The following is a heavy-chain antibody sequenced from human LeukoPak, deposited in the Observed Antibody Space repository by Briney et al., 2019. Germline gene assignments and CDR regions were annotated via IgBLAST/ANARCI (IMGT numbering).Heavy chain of an antibody. CDR1: GFTFSDSA. J-gene: IGHJ4*02. V-gene: IGHV3-73*01. CDR2: IRSKANSYAT. D-gene: IGHD6-13*01. Sequence: GGSLRLSCAASGFTFSDSAVHWARQASRKGLEWVGRIRSKANSYATAYAASVKGRFTISRDDSKNTAYLQMNSLKTEDTAVYYCAKDLSSWYVEGPFVPDYWGQGTLVTVSS. CDR3: AKDLSSWYVEGPFVPDY.